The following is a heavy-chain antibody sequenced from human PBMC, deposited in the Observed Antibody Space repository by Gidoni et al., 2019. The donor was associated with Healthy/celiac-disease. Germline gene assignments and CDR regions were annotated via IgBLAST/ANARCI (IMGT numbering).Heavy chain of an antibody. Sequence: EVQLVESGGGLVQPGGSLRLSCEASGFPVTSNYMSWVRQSPGKGRGGVSVIYSGGSTYYADSVKRRFTISRANCKNTLYLQMNSLRAEDTAVYYCARAAIFDPSDYYYYGMDVWGQGTTVTVSS. D-gene: IGHD3-3*01. J-gene: IGHJ6*02. CDR3: ARAAIFDPSDYYYYGMDV. CDR2: IYSGGST. V-gene: IGHV3-66*01. CDR1: GFPVTSNY.